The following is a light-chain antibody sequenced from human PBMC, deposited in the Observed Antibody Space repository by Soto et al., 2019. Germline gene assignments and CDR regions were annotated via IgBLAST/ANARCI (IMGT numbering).Light chain of an antibody. J-gene: IGKJ2*01. CDR3: QQYGSSLRT. CDR1: QSVSSSY. V-gene: IGKV3-20*01. CDR2: GAS. Sequence: EIVLTQSPGTLSLSPGERATLSCRASQSVSSSYLAWYKQKPGQAPRLLIYGASNRATGIPDRFSGSGSGTHFTHTISRLEPEDFAMYYCQQYGSSLRTFGQGTKLEIK.